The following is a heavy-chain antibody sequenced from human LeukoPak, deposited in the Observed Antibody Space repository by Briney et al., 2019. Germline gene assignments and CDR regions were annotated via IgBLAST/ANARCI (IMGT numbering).Heavy chain of an antibody. J-gene: IGHJ6*02. V-gene: IGHV1-69*13. CDR3: ASPYGDYPPHRAYYYYYYGMDV. CDR1: GYTFTIYG. Sequence: SVKVSCKASGYTFTIYGISWVRQAPGQGLEWMGGIIPIFGTANYAQKFQGRVTITADESTSTAYMELSSLRSEDTAVYYCASPYGDYPPHRAYYYYYYGMDVWGQGTTVTVSS. CDR2: IIPIFGTA. D-gene: IGHD4-17*01.